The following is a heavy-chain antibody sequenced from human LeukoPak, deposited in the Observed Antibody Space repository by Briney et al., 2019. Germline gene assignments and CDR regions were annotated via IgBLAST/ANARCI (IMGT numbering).Heavy chain of an antibody. CDR1: GFTFSDYY. J-gene: IGHJ4*02. Sequence: PGGSLRLSCAASGFTFSDYYMNWIRQAPGKGLEWVSYISSTGSTIYYADSVKGRFTISRGNTKNSLYLQMNSLRADDTAVYYCATTAPYNWNHEDYWGQGTLVTVSS. D-gene: IGHD1-14*01. V-gene: IGHV3-11*01. CDR2: ISSTGSTI. CDR3: ATTAPYNWNHEDY.